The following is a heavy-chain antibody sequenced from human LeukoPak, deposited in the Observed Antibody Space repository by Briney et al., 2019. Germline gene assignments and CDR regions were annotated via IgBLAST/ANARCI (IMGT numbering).Heavy chain of an antibody. CDR3: TRGTSMMAATNRVVDY. Sequence: PGGSLRLSCAASGFTFSSYAMHWVRQAPGKGLVWVSRINTDGSSTSYADSVKGRFTISRDNAKNTLYLQMNSLRAEDTAVYYCTRGTSMMAATNRVVDYWGQGTLVTVSS. CDR2: INTDGSST. D-gene: IGHD4-11*01. V-gene: IGHV3-74*01. CDR1: GFTFSSYA. J-gene: IGHJ4*02.